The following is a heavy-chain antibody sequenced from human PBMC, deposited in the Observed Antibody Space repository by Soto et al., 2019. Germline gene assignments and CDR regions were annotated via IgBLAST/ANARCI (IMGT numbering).Heavy chain of an antibody. J-gene: IGHJ2*01. CDR1: GFTFSDYA. Sequence: EVQLLESGGDLVQPGGSLRLSCAASGFTFSDYAMNWVRQAPGKGLEWISGITGGGDRTFYADSVKGRFTISRVQSKNTVYLQMNRLTVDDTALSYCVEKIGGTTNSGAYSYFDLWGRGTPVTVSS. CDR3: VEKIGGTTNSGAYSYFDL. D-gene: IGHD1-1*01. V-gene: IGHV3-23*01. CDR2: ITGGGDRT.